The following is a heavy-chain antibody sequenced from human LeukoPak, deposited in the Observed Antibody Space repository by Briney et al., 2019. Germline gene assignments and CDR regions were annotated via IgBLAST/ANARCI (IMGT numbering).Heavy chain of an antibody. V-gene: IGHV1-69*13. CDR1: GGTFSSYA. CDR3: ARTLALYCSGGSCYHGYYYYGMDV. J-gene: IGHJ6*02. D-gene: IGHD2-15*01. CDR2: TIPIFGTA. Sequence: ASVKVSCKASGGTFSSYAISWVRQAPGQGLEWVGGTIPIFGTANYAQKFQGRVTITADESTSTAYMELSSLRSEDTAVYYCARTLALYCSGGSCYHGYYYYGMDVWGQGTTVTVSS.